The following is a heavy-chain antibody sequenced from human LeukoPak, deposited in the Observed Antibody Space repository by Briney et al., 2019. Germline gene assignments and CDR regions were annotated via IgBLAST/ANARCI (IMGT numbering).Heavy chain of an antibody. D-gene: IGHD3-22*01. CDR3: AKRETYYYDSSGYWLDY. Sequence: PGGSLRLSRAASGFTFSSYAMSWARQAPGKGLEWVSAISGSGGSTYYADSVKGRFTIYRGNSKNTLYLQMNSLRAEDTAVYYCAKRETYYYDSSGYWLDYWGQGTLVTVSS. V-gene: IGHV3-23*01. CDR1: GFTFSSYA. CDR2: ISGSGGST. J-gene: IGHJ4*02.